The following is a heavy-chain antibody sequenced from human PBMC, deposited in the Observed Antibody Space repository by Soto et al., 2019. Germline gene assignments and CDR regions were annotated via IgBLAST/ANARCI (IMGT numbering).Heavy chain of an antibody. J-gene: IGHJ4*01. V-gene: IGHV3-9*01. Sequence: GGSLRLSCTASGFTFDDYAMHWVRQGPGRXLEWVSGITWNSGKIAYADSVKGRFTIARDDDNNSLYLQMNSLRPEDTALYYCVKDSYADFHRVLSTAEYFFDYWGHGTLVTVSS. D-gene: IGHD2-15*01. CDR3: VKDSYADFHRVLSTAEYFFDY. CDR1: GFTFDDYA. CDR2: ITWNSGKI.